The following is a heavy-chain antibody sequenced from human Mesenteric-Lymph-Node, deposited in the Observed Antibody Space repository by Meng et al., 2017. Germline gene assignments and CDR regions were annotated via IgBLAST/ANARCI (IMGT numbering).Heavy chain of an antibody. V-gene: IGHV4-30-4*01. CDR1: GDSFNSPDYY. CDR3: SREEVY. Sequence: QVQLQESGPGLVKPSQTLSLTCTVSGDSFNSPDYYWSWIRQPPGKGLEWIGNIYASGSTYYNPSLQSRVTISVDTSKNQFSLNLYSVTAADTAVYYCSREEVYWGQGTLVTVSS. J-gene: IGHJ4*02. CDR2: IYASGST.